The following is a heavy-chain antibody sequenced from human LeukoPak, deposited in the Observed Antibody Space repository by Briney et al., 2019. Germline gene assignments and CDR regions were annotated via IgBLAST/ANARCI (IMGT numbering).Heavy chain of an antibody. CDR2: IIPIFGTA. J-gene: IGHJ4*02. V-gene: IGHV1-69*05. D-gene: IGHD1-7*01. CDR3: ARTDLELGDFDY. CDR1: GCTFRSYA. Sequence: SVKVSCKASGCTFRSYAISWVRQAPGQGLEWMGRIIPIFGTANYAQRFQGRLTITTDESTSAAYMELSSLRSEDTAEYYCARTDLELGDFDYWGQGTLVAVSS.